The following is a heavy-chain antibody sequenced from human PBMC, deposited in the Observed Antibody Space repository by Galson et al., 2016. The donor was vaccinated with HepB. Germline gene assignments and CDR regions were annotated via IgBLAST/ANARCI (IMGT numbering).Heavy chain of an antibody. D-gene: IGHD2-15*01. J-gene: IGHJ4*02. CDR2: ISGSGLFT. Sequence: SLRLSCAASGFNFNSYVMSWVRQAPGRGLEWVSGISGSGLFTYYADSVKGRFTISRDNPKNALYLQMNSLGAEDTAVYYCASLLVTATPDYWGQGTLVTVSS. CDR3: ASLLVTATPDY. CDR1: GFNFNSYV. V-gene: IGHV3-23*01.